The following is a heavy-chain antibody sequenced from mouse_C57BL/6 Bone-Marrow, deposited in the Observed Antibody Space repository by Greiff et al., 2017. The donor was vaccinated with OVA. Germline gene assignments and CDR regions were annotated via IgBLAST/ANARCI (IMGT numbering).Heavy chain of an antibody. V-gene: IGHV1-42*01. CDR1: GYSFTGYY. CDR3: ARGGTSPFAY. J-gene: IGHJ3*01. D-gene: IGHD4-1*01. CDR2: INPSTGGT. Sequence: VQLKQSGPELVKPGASVKISCKASGYSFTGYYMNWVKQSPEKSLEWIGEINPSTGGTTYNQKFKAKATLTVDKPSSTAYMQLKSLTSEDSAVYYGARGGTSPFAYWGQGTLVTVSA.